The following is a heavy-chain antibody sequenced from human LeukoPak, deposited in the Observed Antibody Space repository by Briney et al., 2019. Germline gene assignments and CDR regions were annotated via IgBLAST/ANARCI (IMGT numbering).Heavy chain of an antibody. V-gene: IGHV3-7*01. D-gene: IGHD6-13*01. CDR2: INQGGSAQ. CDR3: ARDISASGIFFDS. Sequence: GGSLRLSCAASGFTFSVFWMGWVRQVPGKGLEWVANINQGGSAQYYVDSVKGRFTISRDNAENALYLQMNSLRAEDTAVYFCARDISASGIFFDSWGQGTLVTVSS. CDR1: GFTFSVFW. J-gene: IGHJ4*02.